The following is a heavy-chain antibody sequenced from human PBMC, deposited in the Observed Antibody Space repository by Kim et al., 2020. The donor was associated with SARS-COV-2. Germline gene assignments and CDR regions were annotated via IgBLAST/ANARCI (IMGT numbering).Heavy chain of an antibody. CDR3: ARWVSSSWYAPIDY. CDR1: GFTFSSYS. CDR2: ISSSSSYI. J-gene: IGHJ4*02. V-gene: IGHV3-21*01. Sequence: GGSLRLSCAASGFTFSSYSMNWVRQAPGKGLEWVSSISSSSSYIYYADSVKGRFTISRDNAKNSLYLQMNSLRAEDTAVYYCARWVSSSWYAPIDYWGQGTLVTVSS. D-gene: IGHD6-13*01.